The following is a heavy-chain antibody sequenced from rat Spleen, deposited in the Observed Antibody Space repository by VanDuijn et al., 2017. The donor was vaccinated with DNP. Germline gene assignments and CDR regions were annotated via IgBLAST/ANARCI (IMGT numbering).Heavy chain of an antibody. Sequence: EVKLVESGGGLVQPGRSLKLSCAASGFNFNGSWMGWVRQAPKKGLGWVASISYDGGSTYYGDSVKGRFTISRDNAKSTLYLQMNSLRSEDTATYYCARLLAGRSYYFDYWGQRVMVTVSS. CDR2: ISYDGGST. CDR1: GFNFNGSW. V-gene: IGHV5-22*01. CDR3: ARLLAGRSYYFDY. D-gene: IGHD1-4*01. J-gene: IGHJ2*01.